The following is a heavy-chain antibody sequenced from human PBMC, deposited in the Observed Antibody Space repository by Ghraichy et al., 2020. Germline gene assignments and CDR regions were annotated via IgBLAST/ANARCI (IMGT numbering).Heavy chain of an antibody. V-gene: IGHV1-18*04. CDR1: GYTFTSYG. J-gene: IGHJ6*02. CDR2: ISAYNGNT. Sequence: ASVKVSCKASGYTFTSYGISWVRQAPGQGLEWMGWISAYNGNTNYVQKVQGRVTMTTDTSTSTAYMELRSLRSDDTAVYYCARDLTIRFGGAGGMDVWGQGTTVTVSS. D-gene: IGHD3-16*01. CDR3: ARDLTIRFGGAGGMDV.